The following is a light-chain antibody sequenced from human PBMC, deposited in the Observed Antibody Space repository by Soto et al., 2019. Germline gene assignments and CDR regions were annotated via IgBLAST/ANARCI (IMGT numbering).Light chain of an antibody. CDR3: SSYTTSSTLV. Sequence: QSVLTQPASVSGSPGQSITISCTGTSSDVGGYNYVSWYQQHPDKAPKLMIYEVTNRPSGVSNLFSGSKSGNTASLTISGLQAEDEADYYCSSYTTSSTLVFGGGTKVTVL. V-gene: IGLV2-14*01. CDR2: EVT. CDR1: SSDVGGYNY. J-gene: IGLJ2*01.